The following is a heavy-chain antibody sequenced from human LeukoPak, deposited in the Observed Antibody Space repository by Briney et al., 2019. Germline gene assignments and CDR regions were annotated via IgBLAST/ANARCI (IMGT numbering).Heavy chain of an antibody. CDR3: ARAGRSVGMDV. D-gene: IGHD1-26*01. CDR2: INHSGST. Sequence: SETLSLTCAVYGGSFSGYYWSWIRQPPGKGLECIGEINHSGSTNYNPSLKSRVTISVDTSKNQFSLKLSSVTAADTAVYYCARAGRSVGMDVWGQGTTVTVSS. V-gene: IGHV4-34*01. CDR1: GGSFSGYY. J-gene: IGHJ6*02.